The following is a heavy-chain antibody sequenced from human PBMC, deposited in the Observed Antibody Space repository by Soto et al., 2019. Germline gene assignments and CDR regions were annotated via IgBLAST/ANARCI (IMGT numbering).Heavy chain of an antibody. CDR3: AKGPTSFGVFITIEYYYGMDV. J-gene: IGHJ6*02. V-gene: IGHV3-23*01. D-gene: IGHD3-3*01. CDR2: ISGNGADT. Sequence: PGGSLRLSCAASGFTFSSYAMSWVRQAPGKGLEWVSAISGNGADTSYADSVRGRFTISRDNSKDTLFLQMNSLRADDTAGYYCAKGPTSFGVFITIEYYYGMDVWGQGTTVTVSS. CDR1: GFTFSSYA.